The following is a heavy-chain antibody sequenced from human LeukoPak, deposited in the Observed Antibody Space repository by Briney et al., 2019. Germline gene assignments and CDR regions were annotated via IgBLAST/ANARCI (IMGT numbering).Heavy chain of an antibody. Sequence: PGGSLRLSCAASGFTFSSYSMNWVRQAPGKGLEWVSSISSSSSYIYYADSVKGRFTISRDNAKNSLYLQMNSLRAEDTAVYYCARAEKYYDILTGFCDWFDPWGQGTLVTVSS. CDR2: ISSSSSYI. CDR3: ARAEKYYDILTGFCDWFDP. D-gene: IGHD3-9*01. V-gene: IGHV3-21*01. J-gene: IGHJ5*02. CDR1: GFTFSSYS.